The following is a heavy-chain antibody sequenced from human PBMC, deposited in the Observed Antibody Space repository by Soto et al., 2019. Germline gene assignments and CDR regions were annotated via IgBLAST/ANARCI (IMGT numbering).Heavy chain of an antibody. CDR2: IYYSGST. CDR3: ARGRTIFGVVITNYYYYYMDV. J-gene: IGHJ6*03. V-gene: IGHV4-59*12. D-gene: IGHD3-3*01. CDR1: GGSISSYY. Sequence: PSETLSLTCTVSGGSISSYYWSWIRQPPGKGLEWIGYIYYSGSTNYNPSLKSRVTISVDTSKNQFSLKLSSVTAADTAVYYCARGRTIFGVVITNYYYYYMDVWGKGTTVTVS.